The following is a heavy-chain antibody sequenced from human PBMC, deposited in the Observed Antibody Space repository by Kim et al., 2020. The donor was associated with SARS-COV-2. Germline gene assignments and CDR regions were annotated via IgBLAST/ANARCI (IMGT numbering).Heavy chain of an antibody. D-gene: IGHD3-10*01. CDR3: AKILWFGEPYFDY. Sequence: SNPSLKSRVNISVDSSKNQFSLKLSSVTAADTAVYYCAKILWFGEPYFDYWGQGTLVTVSS. J-gene: IGHJ4*02. V-gene: IGHV4-30-2*04.